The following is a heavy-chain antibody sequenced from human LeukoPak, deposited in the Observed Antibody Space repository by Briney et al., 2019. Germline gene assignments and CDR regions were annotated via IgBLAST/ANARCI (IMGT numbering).Heavy chain of an antibody. CDR1: GGTFSSYA. J-gene: IGHJ4*02. Sequence: SVKVSCKASGGTFSSYAISWVRQAPGQGLEWMGGIIPIFGTANYAQKFQGRATITADESTSTAYMELSSLRSEDTAVYYCARRQRYYYDSSGYYHYFDYWGQGTLVTVSS. CDR2: IIPIFGTA. D-gene: IGHD3-22*01. CDR3: ARRQRYYYDSSGYYHYFDY. V-gene: IGHV1-69*13.